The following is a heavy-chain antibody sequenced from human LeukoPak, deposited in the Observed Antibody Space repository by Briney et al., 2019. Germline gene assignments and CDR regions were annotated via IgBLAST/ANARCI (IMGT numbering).Heavy chain of an antibody. Sequence: GGSLRLSCAASGFTFSSYAMHWVRQAPGEGLEWVAFISYDGGYKYYADSVKGRFTISRDNSKNTLYLQMNSLRDEETAVYYCAREGDFGDYVSSMDVWGQGTTVTVSS. CDR1: GFTFSSYA. V-gene: IGHV3-30*04. CDR2: ISYDGGYK. CDR3: AREGDFGDYVSSMDV. D-gene: IGHD4-17*01. J-gene: IGHJ6*02.